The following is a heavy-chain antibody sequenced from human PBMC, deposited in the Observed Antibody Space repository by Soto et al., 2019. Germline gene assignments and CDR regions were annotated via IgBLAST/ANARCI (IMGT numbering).Heavy chain of an antibody. CDR2: ISYSGST. Sequence: PSETLSLTCTVSGGSISSYYWSWSRQPPGKGLEWIGYISYSGSTNYNPSLKSRVTISVDTSKNQFSLKLSSVTAADTAVYYCARVRYYYYGMDVWGQGTTVTVSS. V-gene: IGHV4-59*01. J-gene: IGHJ6*02. CDR1: GGSISSYY. CDR3: ARVRYYYYGMDV.